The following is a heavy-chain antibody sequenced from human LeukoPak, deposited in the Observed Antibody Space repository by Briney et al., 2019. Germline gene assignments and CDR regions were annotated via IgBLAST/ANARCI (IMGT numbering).Heavy chain of an antibody. CDR1: GGSISSYY. Sequence: SETLSLTCTVSGGSISSYYWSWIRQPPGKGLEWIAYIYYSGSTKYDPSLESRVTISVDTSKNQFSLKLSSVTAADTAVYYCARSGGGRPFDPWGQGTLVTVSS. D-gene: IGHD2-15*01. J-gene: IGHJ5*02. CDR3: ARSGGGRPFDP. V-gene: IGHV4-59*01. CDR2: IYYSGST.